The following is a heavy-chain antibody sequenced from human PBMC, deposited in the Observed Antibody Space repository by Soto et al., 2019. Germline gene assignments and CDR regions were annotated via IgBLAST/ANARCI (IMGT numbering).Heavy chain of an antibody. D-gene: IGHD3-22*01. Sequence: GGSLRLSCEASGFSFNAYGMHWVRQAPGKGLEWVAAIWFDGSNQYYVDSVKGRFTISRDNSKNTLYLQMNGLRAEDTAVYYCARGSKSIGYYFGSLDYWGQGTLVT. CDR1: GFSFNAYG. V-gene: IGHV3-33*01. CDR3: ARGSKSIGYYFGSLDY. CDR2: IWFDGSNQ. J-gene: IGHJ4*02.